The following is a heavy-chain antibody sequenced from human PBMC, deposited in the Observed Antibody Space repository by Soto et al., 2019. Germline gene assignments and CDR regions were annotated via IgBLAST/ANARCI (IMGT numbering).Heavy chain of an antibody. CDR3: ARGLEAGYYFAY. Sequence: EVQLLESGGRLIQPGGSLRLSCAASGFNFSSYAMSWIRQAPGKGPEWVAGITTSGDRSGYADSVKGRFTVPRDNSQNTMYLQLNSLRGDDTAIYYCARGLEAGYYFAYWGQGTLVTVSS. D-gene: IGHD3-22*01. J-gene: IGHJ4*02. CDR1: GFNFSSYA. CDR2: ITTSGDRS. V-gene: IGHV3-23*01.